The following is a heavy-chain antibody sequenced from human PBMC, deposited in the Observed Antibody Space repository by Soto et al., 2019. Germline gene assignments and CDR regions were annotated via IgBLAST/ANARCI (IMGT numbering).Heavy chain of an antibody. CDR3: ARIPSTGPYYFDY. D-gene: IGHD1-1*01. CDR2: IYPGDSDT. CDR1: GYSFTSYW. J-gene: IGHJ4*02. Sequence: GETLKISCKASGYSFTSYWIGWVRQMPGKGLEWMGIIYPGDSDTRYSPSFQGQVTISADKSISTASLQWSSLKASDTAMYYCARIPSTGPYYFDYWGQGTLVTVSS. V-gene: IGHV5-51*01.